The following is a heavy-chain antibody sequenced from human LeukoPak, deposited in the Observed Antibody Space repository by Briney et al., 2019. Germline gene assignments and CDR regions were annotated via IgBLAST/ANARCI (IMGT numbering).Heavy chain of an antibody. CDR1: DYSICSDYY. CDR3: ARQVGYSSIRLDY. CDR2: INHNGSP. Sequence: SETLSLPCTVSDYSICSDYYWGWIRPPPGKGLDWIGEINHNGSPHSNPSLHGRVTISVDTSKNQSSLKLSAVTAADTAVYYCARQVGYSSIRLDYWGQGTLGTVSS. J-gene: IGHJ4*02. V-gene: IGHV4-38-2*02. D-gene: IGHD6-13*01.